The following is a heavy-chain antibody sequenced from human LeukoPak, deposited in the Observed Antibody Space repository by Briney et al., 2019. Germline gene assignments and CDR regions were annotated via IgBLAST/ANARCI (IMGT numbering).Heavy chain of an antibody. CDR1: GYTFTGYY. J-gene: IGHJ4*02. CDR3: ARSDSSSWHLDY. CDR2: INPNSGGT. D-gene: IGHD6-13*01. Sequence: ASVKVSCKASGYTFTGYYMHWVRQAPGQGLEWMGWINPNSGGTNYAQKFQGRVTMTRDTSISTAYMEPSRLRSDDTAVYYCARSDSSSWHLDYWGQGTLVTVSS. V-gene: IGHV1-2*02.